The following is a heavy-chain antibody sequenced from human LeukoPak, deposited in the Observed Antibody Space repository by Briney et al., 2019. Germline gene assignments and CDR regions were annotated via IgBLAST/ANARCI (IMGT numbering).Heavy chain of an antibody. J-gene: IGHJ6*03. CDR2: INPNSGGT. V-gene: IGHV1-2*02. CDR3: ARGAAGYYYDMDV. CDR1: GYTFTGYY. D-gene: IGHD6-25*01. Sequence: ASVKVSCKASGYTFTGYYMHWVRQAPGQGLEWMGWINPNSGGTNFAQKFQGRVTMTRDTSISTAYMELSRLRSDDTAVYYCARGAAGYYYDMDVWGKGTTVTVSS.